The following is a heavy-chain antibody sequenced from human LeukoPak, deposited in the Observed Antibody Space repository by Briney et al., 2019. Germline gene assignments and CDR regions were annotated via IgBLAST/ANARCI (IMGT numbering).Heavy chain of an antibody. D-gene: IGHD6-13*01. V-gene: IGHV3-30*03. CDR2: ISYDGSNK. Sequence: GDSLRLSCAASRFTVNNNYMSWVRQAPGKGLEWVAVISYDGSNKYYADSVKGRFTISRDNSKNTLYLQMNSLRAEDTAVYYWARDRGQLVNDYWGQGTLVTVSS. CDR3: ARDRGQLVNDY. J-gene: IGHJ4*02. CDR1: RFTVNNNY.